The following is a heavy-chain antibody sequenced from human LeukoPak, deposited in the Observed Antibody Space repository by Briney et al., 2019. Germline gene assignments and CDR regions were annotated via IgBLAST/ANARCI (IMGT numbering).Heavy chain of an antibody. CDR2: IYYSGST. CDR3: AREEYYYDSSGYYYYYYGMDV. CDR1: GGSISSSSYY. V-gene: IGHV4-39*02. D-gene: IGHD3-22*01. J-gene: IGHJ6*02. Sequence: SETLSLTCTVSGGSISSSSYYWGWIRQPPGTGLEWLGSIYYSGSTYYNPSLKSRVTISVDTSKNQFSLKLSSVTAADTAVYYCAREEYYYDSSGYYYYYYGMDVWGQGTTVTVSS.